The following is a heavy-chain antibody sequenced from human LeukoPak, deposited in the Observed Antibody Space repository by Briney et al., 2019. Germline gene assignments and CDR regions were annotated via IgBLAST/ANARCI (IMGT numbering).Heavy chain of an antibody. J-gene: IGHJ4*02. V-gene: IGHV5-10-1*01. CDR2: IDPSDSYT. D-gene: IGHD3-10*01. CDR1: GYSFTSYW. Sequence: GESLKISCKGSGYSFTSYWISWVRQMPGKGLEWMGRIDPSDSYTNYSPSFQGHVTISADKSISTAYLQWSSLKASDTAMYYCASLWFGELSSYYFGYWGQGTLVTVSS. CDR3: ASLWFGELSSYYFGY.